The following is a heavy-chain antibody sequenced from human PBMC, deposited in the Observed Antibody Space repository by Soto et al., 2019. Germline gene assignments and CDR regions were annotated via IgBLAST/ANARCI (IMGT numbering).Heavy chain of an antibody. Sequence: SETLSLTCTVSGGSISISSYYWGCLRQPPGKGLEWIGSIYYSGSTYYNPSLKSRVTISVDTSKNQFSLKLSSVTAADTAVYYCARQITMVRGVITDYYYYGMDVWGQGTTVTVSS. J-gene: IGHJ6*02. V-gene: IGHV4-39*01. CDR2: IYYSGST. D-gene: IGHD3-10*01. CDR1: GGSISISSYY. CDR3: ARQITMVRGVITDYYYYGMDV.